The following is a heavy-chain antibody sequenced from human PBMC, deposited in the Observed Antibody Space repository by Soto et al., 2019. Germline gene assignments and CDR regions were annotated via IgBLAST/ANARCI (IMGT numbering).Heavy chain of an antibody. CDR1: GYTFTSYA. D-gene: IGHD2-2*01. Sequence: QVQLVQSGAEVKKPGASVKVSCKASGYTFTSYAMHWMRQAPGQRLEWMGWINAGNGNTKYSQKFQGRVTITRDTSASTAYMELSSLRSEDTAVYYCARGGYCSSTSCLSRDWFDPWGQGTLVTVSS. V-gene: IGHV1-3*01. CDR3: ARGGYCSSTSCLSRDWFDP. CDR2: INAGNGNT. J-gene: IGHJ5*02.